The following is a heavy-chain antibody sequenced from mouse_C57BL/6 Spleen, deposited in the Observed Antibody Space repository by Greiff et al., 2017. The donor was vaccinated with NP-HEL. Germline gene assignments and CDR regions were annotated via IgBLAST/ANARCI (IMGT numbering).Heavy chain of an antibody. J-gene: IGHJ1*03. CDR2: IYPSDSET. CDR3: ARCHYYGSRYFDV. D-gene: IGHD1-1*01. CDR1: GYTFTSYW. Sequence: QVQLQQPGAELVRPGSSVKLSCKASGYTFTSYWMDRVKQRPGQGLEWIGNIYPSDSETHYNQKFKDKATLTVDKSSSTAYMQLSSLTSEDSAVYYCARCHYYGSRYFDVWGTGTTVTVSS. V-gene: IGHV1-61*01.